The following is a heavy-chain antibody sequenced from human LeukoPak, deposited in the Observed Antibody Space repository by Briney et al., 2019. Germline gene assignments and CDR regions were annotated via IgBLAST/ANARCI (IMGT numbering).Heavy chain of an antibody. CDR3: ARDQTMVRGVISDY. CDR2: INTNTGNP. J-gene: IGHJ4*02. V-gene: IGHV7-4-1*02. Sequence: GASVKVSCKASGYTFTGYYIHWVRQAPGQGLEWMGWINTNTGNPTYAQGFTGRFVFSLDTSVSTAYLQISSLKAEDTAVYYCARDQTMVRGVISDYWGQGTLVTVSS. D-gene: IGHD3-10*01. CDR1: GYTFTGYY.